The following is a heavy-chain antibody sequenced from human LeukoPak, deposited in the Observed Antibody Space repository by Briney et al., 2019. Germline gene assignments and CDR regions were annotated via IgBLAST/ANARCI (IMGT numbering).Heavy chain of an antibody. CDR2: IIPIFGIA. CDR3: ARTYGGNLNDAFDI. D-gene: IGHD4-23*01. J-gene: IGHJ3*02. V-gene: IGHV1-69*04. Sequence: GSLVKVSCKASGGTFSSYAISWVRQAPGQGLEWMGRIIPIFGIANYAQKFQGRVTITADKSTSTAYMKLSSLRSEDTAVYYCARTYGGNLNDAFDIWGQGTMVTVSS. CDR1: GGTFSSYA.